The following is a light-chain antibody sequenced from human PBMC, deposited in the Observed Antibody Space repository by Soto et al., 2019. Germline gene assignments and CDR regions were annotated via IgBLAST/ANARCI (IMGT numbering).Light chain of an antibody. J-gene: IGLJ1*01. CDR3: SSYAGSNNFVV. CDR1: SSDVGGYNY. CDR2: DVS. Sequence: QSALTQPASVSGSPGQSITISCTGTSSDVGGYNYVSWYQQHPGKAPKLMIYDVSNRPSGVSNRFSGSKSGNTASLTISGLQAEDEADYCCSSYAGSNNFVVFGTGTKVTVL. V-gene: IGLV2-14*01.